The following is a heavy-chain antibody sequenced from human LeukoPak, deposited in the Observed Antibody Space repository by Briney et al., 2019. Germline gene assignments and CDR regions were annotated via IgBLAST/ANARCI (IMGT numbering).Heavy chain of an antibody. D-gene: IGHD4-17*01. V-gene: IGHV4-59*12. J-gene: IGHJ6*02. CDR3: ARSAVTTFDWYYGMDV. Sequence: SETLSLTCTVSGGSISSYYWSWIRQPPGKGLEWIGYIYYSGSTNYNPSLKSRVTISVDKSKNQFSLKLSSVTAADTAVYYCARSAVTTFDWYYGMDVWGQGTTVTVSS. CDR1: GGSISSYY. CDR2: IYYSGST.